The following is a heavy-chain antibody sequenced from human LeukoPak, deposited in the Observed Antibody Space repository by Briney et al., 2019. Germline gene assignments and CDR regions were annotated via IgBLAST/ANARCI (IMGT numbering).Heavy chain of an antibody. CDR3: ATAWYDYVWGSYRYNDY. CDR2: FDPEDGET. D-gene: IGHD3-16*02. J-gene: IGHJ4*02. Sequence: ASVKVSCKVSGYTLTELSMHWVRQAPGKGLEWMGGFDPEDGETIYAQKFQGRVTMTEDTSTNTAYMELSRLRSEDTAVYYCATAWYDYVWGSYRYNDYWGQGTLVTVSS. CDR1: GYTLTELS. V-gene: IGHV1-24*01.